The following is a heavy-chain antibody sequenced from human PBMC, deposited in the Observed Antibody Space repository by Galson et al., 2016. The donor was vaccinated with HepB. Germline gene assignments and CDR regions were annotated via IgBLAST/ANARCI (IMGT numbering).Heavy chain of an antibody. J-gene: IGHJ5*02. V-gene: IGHV4-30-2*01. CDR3: ARGAVYDSSGSGFDP. D-gene: IGHD3-22*01. Sequence: TLSLTCAVSGGSISSGGYSWSWIRQPPGKGLEWIGYIYYSGSTYYNPSLKSRVTISVDRSKNQFSLKLTSVTAADMAVYYCARGAVYDSSGSGFDPWGQGTLVTVSS. CDR1: GGSISSGGYS. CDR2: IYYSGST.